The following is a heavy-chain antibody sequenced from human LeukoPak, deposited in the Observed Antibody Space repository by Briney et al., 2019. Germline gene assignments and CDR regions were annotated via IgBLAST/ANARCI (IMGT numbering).Heavy chain of an antibody. Sequence: GGSLRLSCAASGFTFSSYAMHWVRQAPGKGLEWVAVISYDGSNKYYADSVKGRFTISRDNSKNTLYLQMNSLRAEDTAVYYCAKTVELRYFDWLFAFDYWGQGTLVTVSS. D-gene: IGHD3-9*01. V-gene: IGHV3-30-3*02. CDR3: AKTVELRYFDWLFAFDY. CDR1: GFTFSSYA. J-gene: IGHJ4*02. CDR2: ISYDGSNK.